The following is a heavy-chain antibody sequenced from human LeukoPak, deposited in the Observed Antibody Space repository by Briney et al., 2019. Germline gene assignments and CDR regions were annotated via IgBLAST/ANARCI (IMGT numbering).Heavy chain of an antibody. CDR3: AKATVRGAARAAAVDY. CDR1: GFTFSSYG. V-gene: IGHV3-30*18. CDR2: ISYDGSNK. J-gene: IGHJ4*02. Sequence: PGGSLRLSYAASGFTFSSYGMHWVRQAPGKGLEWVAVISYDGSNKYYADSVKGRFTISRENSKNTLYLQMSSLRAEDTAVYYCAKATVRGAARAAAVDYWGQGTLVTVSS. D-gene: IGHD2-15*01.